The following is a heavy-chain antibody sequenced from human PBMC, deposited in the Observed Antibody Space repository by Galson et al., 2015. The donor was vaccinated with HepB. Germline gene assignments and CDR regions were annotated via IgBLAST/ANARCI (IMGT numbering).Heavy chain of an antibody. CDR2: IHGGNNK. V-gene: IGHV3-53*01. J-gene: IGHJ4*02. CDR1: GFSIRSHY. CDR3: AQLGTGY. D-gene: IGHD6-13*01. Sequence: SLRLSCAASGFSIRSHYMNWVRQAPGKGLEWVSLIHGGNNKYYADSVKGRFTISRDDSSNTLYLQMNSLRAGDTAVYYCAQLGTGYWGQGTLVTVSS.